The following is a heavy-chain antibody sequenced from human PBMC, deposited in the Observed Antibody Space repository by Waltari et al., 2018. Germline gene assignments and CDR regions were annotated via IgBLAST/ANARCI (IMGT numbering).Heavy chain of an antibody. Sequence: QVQLQESGPGLVTPSETLSLTCTVSGGSISSYYCSWIRQPPGKGLEWIGYIYYSGSTNYNPSPKSRVTISVEPSKNQFSLKLSSVTAAGTAVYYLARRYYDSSAWGFDYWGQGTLVTVSS. V-gene: IGHV4-59*08. CDR3: ARRYYDSSAWGFDY. J-gene: IGHJ4*02. CDR2: IYYSGST. CDR1: GGSISSYY. D-gene: IGHD3-22*01.